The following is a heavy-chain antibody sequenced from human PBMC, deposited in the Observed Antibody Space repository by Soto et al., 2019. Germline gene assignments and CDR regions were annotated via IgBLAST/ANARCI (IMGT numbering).Heavy chain of an antibody. CDR1: GYTFTSYD. D-gene: IGHD3-22*01. V-gene: IGHV1-8*01. Sequence: ASVQVSCTASGYTFTSYDINWVRQATGQGLEWMGWMNPNSGNTGYAQKFQGRVTMTRNTSISTAYMELSSLRSEDTAVYYCARVYDSSGYYSDDWGQGTPVTVYS. CDR3: ARVYDSSGYYSDD. CDR2: MNPNSGNT. J-gene: IGHJ4*02.